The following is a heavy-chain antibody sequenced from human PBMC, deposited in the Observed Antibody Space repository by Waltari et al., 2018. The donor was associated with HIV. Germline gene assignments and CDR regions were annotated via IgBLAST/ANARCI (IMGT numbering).Heavy chain of an antibody. V-gene: IGHV4-4*07. J-gene: IGHJ5*02. CDR1: GGSMTRYY. D-gene: IGHD4-17*01. CDR3: ARGDYDDYGGRNWFDP. Sequence: QVQLQESGPGLVKPSETLSLTCTVSGGSMTRYYWNWIRQPAGKGLGGIGRISTSGTTYYNPSLSGRVLLTVDTSKTQFNLTLYSVSAAGAAVYYCARGDYDDYGGRNWFDPWGQGTPVTVSS. CDR2: ISTSGTT.